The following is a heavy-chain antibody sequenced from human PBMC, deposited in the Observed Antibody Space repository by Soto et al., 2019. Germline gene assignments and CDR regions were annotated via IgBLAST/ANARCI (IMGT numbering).Heavy chain of an antibody. V-gene: IGHV3-30-3*01. Sequence: GGSLRLSCAASGFTFSSYAMHWVRQAPGKGLEWVAVISYDGSNKYYADSVKGRFTISRDNSKNTLYLQMNSLRAEDTAVYYCARDLLGEPPYYFDYWGQGTLVTVSS. CDR1: GFTFSSYA. D-gene: IGHD3-16*01. CDR3: ARDLLGEPPYYFDY. J-gene: IGHJ4*02. CDR2: ISYDGSNK.